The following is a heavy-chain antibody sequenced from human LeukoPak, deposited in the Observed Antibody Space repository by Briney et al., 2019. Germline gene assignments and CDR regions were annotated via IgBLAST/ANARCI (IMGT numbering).Heavy chain of an antibody. Sequence: GGSLRLSCAASGFTFTTYWMTWVRQAPGKGLEWVANIKPDGSEKYYVDSVKGRFTISRDNAKNSVSLQMNSLRAEDTAVYYCARGPHRYSGYDWAFWFDPWGQGTLVTVSS. CDR2: IKPDGSEK. CDR1: GFTFTTYW. J-gene: IGHJ5*02. CDR3: ARGPHRYSGYDWAFWFDP. V-gene: IGHV3-7*01. D-gene: IGHD5-12*01.